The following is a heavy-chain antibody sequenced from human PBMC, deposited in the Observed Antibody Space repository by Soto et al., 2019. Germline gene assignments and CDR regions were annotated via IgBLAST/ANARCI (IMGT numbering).Heavy chain of an antibody. Sequence: SETLSLTCTVSGGSVSSGSYYWSWIRQPPGKGLEWIGYIYYSGSTNYNPSLKSRVTISVDTSKNQFSLKLSSVTAADTAVYYCARVTMVRGVPIDYWGQGTLVTVSS. J-gene: IGHJ4*02. CDR1: GGSVSSGSYY. V-gene: IGHV4-61*01. D-gene: IGHD3-10*01. CDR2: IYYSGST. CDR3: ARVTMVRGVPIDY.